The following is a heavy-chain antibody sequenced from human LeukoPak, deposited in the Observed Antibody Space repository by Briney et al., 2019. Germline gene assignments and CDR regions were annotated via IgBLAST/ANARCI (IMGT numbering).Heavy chain of an antibody. D-gene: IGHD1-26*01. CDR1: GGSISSYY. V-gene: IGHV4-59*08. J-gene: IGHJ4*02. CDR3: ARVGSYYGFVDY. CDR2: IYYSGST. Sequence: SETLSLTCTVSGGSISSYYWSWIRQPPGKGLEWIGYIYYSGSTNYNPSLKSRVTISVDTSKNQFSLKLSSVTAADTAVYYCARVGSYYGFVDYWGQGTLVTVSS.